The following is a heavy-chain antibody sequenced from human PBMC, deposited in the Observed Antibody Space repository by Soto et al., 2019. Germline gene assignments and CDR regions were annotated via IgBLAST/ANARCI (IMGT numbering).Heavy chain of an antibody. CDR3: ARSPGGYDSNWFDP. Sequence: SETLSLTCTVSGGSISSGGYYWSWIRQHPGKGLEWIGYIYYSGSTYYNPSLKSRVTISVDTSKNQFSLKLSSVTAADTAVYYCARSPGGYDSNWFDPWGQGTLVTVSS. D-gene: IGHD5-12*01. CDR1: GGSISSGGYY. J-gene: IGHJ5*02. V-gene: IGHV4-31*03. CDR2: IYYSGST.